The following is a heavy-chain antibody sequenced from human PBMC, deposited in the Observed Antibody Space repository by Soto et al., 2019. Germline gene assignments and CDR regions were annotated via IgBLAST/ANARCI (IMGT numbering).Heavy chain of an antibody. D-gene: IGHD6-25*01. CDR3: ARELRAEVMLAAGDAFDI. CDR2: IIPIFGTA. CDR1: GGTFSSYA. V-gene: IGHV1-69*06. Sequence: QVQLVQSGAEVKKPGSSVKVSCKASGGTFSSYAISWVRQAPGQGLEWMGGIIPIFGTANYAQKFQGRVTITADKSTSTAYMELSSLRSEDTAVYYCARELRAEVMLAAGDAFDIWGQGTMVTVSS. J-gene: IGHJ3*02.